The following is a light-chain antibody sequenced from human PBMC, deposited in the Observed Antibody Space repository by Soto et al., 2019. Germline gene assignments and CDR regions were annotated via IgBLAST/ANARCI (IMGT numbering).Light chain of an antibody. V-gene: IGLV2-11*01. Sequence: QSVLAQPRSVSGSPGQSVTISCTGTSSDVGGYNYVSWYQQHPGKAPKLMIYDVSKRPSGVPDRFSGSKSGNTASLTISGLQAEYDADSYCCSYAGNRVYVFGTGTKVTVL. CDR2: DVS. CDR3: CSYAGNRVYV. CDR1: SSDVGGYNY. J-gene: IGLJ1*01.